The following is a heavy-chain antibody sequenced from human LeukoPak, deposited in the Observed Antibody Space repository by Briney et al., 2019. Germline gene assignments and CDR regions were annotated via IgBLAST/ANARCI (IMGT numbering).Heavy chain of an antibody. CDR3: ARWDDSAWAFGN. V-gene: IGHV4-59*08. Sequence: SETLSLTCIVSGGSIRSYSWNWIRHSPEKGLEWIGYIAHSGAISYKSSLKSRVTISVDTSKNQLSLKLTSVTAADTAVYYCARWDDSAWAFGNWGPGTLVTVSS. D-gene: IGHD6-19*01. CDR2: IAHSGAI. J-gene: IGHJ4*02. CDR1: GGSIRSYS.